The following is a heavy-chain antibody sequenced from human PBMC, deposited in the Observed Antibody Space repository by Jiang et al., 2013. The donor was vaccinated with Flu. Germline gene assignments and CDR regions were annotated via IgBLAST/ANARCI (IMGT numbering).Heavy chain of an antibody. J-gene: IGHJ4*02. CDR3: ARRYFDY. V-gene: IGHV3-7*01. Sequence: ANIKQDGSEIYYVDPVKGRFTISRDNAKNSLYLQMNSLRAEDTVVYYCARRYFDYWGQGTLVTVSS. CDR2: IKQDGSEI.